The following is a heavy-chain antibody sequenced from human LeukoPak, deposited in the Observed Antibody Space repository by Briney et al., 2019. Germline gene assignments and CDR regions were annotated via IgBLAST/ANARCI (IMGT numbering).Heavy chain of an antibody. CDR2: IRYDGSNK. D-gene: IGHD3-22*01. CDR1: GFTFSSYG. Sequence: GGSLRLSCAASGFTFSSYGMHWVRQAPGKGLEWVAFIRYDGSNKYYADSVKGRFTISRDNSKNTLYLQMNSLRAEDTAVYYCAKAGLDYYDSSGYYNYRGAFDIWGQGTMVTVS. J-gene: IGHJ3*02. V-gene: IGHV3-30*02. CDR3: AKAGLDYYDSSGYYNYRGAFDI.